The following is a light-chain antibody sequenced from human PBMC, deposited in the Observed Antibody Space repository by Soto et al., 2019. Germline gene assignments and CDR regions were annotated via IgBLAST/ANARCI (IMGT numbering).Light chain of an antibody. Sequence: EIVLTQSPGTLSLSPGDRVTLSCRASQSLSVSYMAWYQQRPGQAPRLLFYGTSTTAAGVPERFSGSESGTDFTLAISSLGPEDFAVYYCHQFGVSPQTFGQGTTVEI. CDR2: GTS. CDR3: HQFGVSPQT. CDR1: QSLSVSY. V-gene: IGKV3-20*01. J-gene: IGKJ1*01.